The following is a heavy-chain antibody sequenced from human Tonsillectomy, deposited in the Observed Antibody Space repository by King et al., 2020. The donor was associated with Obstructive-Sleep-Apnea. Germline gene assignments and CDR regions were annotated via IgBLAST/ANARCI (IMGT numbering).Heavy chain of an antibody. D-gene: IGHD2-2*01. CDR1: GGSISSGGYF. J-gene: IGHJ4*02. Sequence: QLQESGPGLVKPSQTLSLTCTVSGGSISSGGYFWSWIRQHPGKGLEWIGYIYYTGRTYYNPSLKSRVTISVDTSKNQFSLKLSSVTAADTAVYYCAMGKVCSSTSCYGVDDWGQGTLVTVSS. CDR2: IYYTGRT. V-gene: IGHV4-31*03. CDR3: AMGKVCSSTSCYGVDD.